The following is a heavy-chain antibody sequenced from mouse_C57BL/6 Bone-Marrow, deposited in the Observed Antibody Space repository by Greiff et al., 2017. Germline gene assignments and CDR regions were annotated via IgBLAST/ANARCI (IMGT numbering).Heavy chain of an antibody. CDR1: GFTFSSYT. Sequence: DVQLVESGGGLVKPGGSLKLSCAASGFTFSSYTMSWVRQTPEKRLEWVATISGGGGNTYYPDSVKGRFSISRDNAKNTLYLQMSSLRSEDTALYYCARHQCNYCCAMDYWGQGTSVTVSS. CDR2: ISGGGGNT. J-gene: IGHJ4*01. CDR3: ARHQCNYCCAMDY. D-gene: IGHD2-1*01. V-gene: IGHV5-9*01.